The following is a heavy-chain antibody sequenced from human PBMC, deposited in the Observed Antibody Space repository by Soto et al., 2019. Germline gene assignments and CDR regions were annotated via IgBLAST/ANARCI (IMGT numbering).Heavy chain of an antibody. Sequence: DVQLVESGGGLVQPGGSLRLSCAASGFTFSTYYMHWFRQVPGKGLEWVANIRQDASAKYYVDSVKGRFTISRDNAKNSLYLQMNSLRVDDTAMYYCAGGTGWDRLAWGQGTLVTVSA. V-gene: IGHV3-7*04. CDR1: GFTFSTYY. D-gene: IGHD1-26*01. CDR2: IRQDASAK. J-gene: IGHJ5*02. CDR3: AGGTGWDRLA.